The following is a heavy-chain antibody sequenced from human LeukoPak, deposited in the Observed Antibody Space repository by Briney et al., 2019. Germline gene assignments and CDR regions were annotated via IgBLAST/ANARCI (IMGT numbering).Heavy chain of an antibody. CDR1: GGTFISYA. J-gene: IGHJ4*02. V-gene: IGHV1-69*13. CDR2: IIPIFGTA. D-gene: IGHD3-9*01. Sequence: SVKVSCKASGGTFISYAISWVRQAPGQGLEWMGGIIPIFGTANYAQKFQGRVTITADESTSTAYMELSSLRSEDTAVYYCARVPEGYFDWLLYFDYWGQGTLVTVSS. CDR3: ARVPEGYFDWLLYFDY.